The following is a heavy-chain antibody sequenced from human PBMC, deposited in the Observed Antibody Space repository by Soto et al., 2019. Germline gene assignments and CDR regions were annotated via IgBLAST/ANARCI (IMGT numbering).Heavy chain of an antibody. CDR1: GYTFTSYG. CDR2: ISAYNGNT. V-gene: IGHV1-18*01. D-gene: IGHD2-15*01. Sequence: QVQLVQSGAEVKKPGASVKVSCKASGYTFTSYGISWVRQAPGQGLEWMGWISAYNGNTNYAQKLQGRVTMTTDTSTSTAYMELRSLRSDDTAVYYCARSPPGPYCSGGSCYASWFDPWGQGTLVTVSS. CDR3: ARSPPGPYCSGGSCYASWFDP. J-gene: IGHJ5*02.